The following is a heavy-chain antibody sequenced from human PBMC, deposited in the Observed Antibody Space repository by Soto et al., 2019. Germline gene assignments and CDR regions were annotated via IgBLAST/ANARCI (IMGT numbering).Heavy chain of an antibody. CDR1: GGSISSSSYY. J-gene: IGHJ5*02. Sequence: PSETLSLTCTVSGGSISSSSYYWGWIRQPPGKGLEWIGSIYYSGSTYYNPSLKSRVTISVDTSKNQFSLKLSSVTAADTAVYYCARPTYYYDSSGYPFLLRFDPWGQGTLVTVSS. CDR3: ARPTYYYDSSGYPFLLRFDP. D-gene: IGHD3-22*01. CDR2: IYYSGST. V-gene: IGHV4-39*01.